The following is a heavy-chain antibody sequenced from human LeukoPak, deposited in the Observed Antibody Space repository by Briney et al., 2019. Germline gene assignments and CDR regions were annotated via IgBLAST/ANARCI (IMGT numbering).Heavy chain of an antibody. CDR2: INPNSGGT. CDR1: GYIFTDYY. Sequence: ASVKVSCKASGYIFTDYYMHWVRQAPGQELGWMGRINPNSGGTNYAQKFQGRVTMTRDTSISTAYTELSSLRSEDTATYYCARAHDYYYSYMDVWGKGTTVTVSS. CDR3: ARAHDYYYSYMDV. V-gene: IGHV1/OR15-1*01. J-gene: IGHJ6*03.